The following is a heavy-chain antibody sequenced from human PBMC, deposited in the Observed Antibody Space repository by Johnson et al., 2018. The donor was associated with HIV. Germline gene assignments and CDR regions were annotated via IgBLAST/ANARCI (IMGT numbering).Heavy chain of an antibody. CDR1: GFTLSTYG. CDR2: ISYDGSNK. V-gene: IGHV3-30*18. CDR3: AKDRYIKGASTGFDI. D-gene: IGHD1-26*01. J-gene: IGHJ3*02. Sequence: VQLVESGGGVVQPGRSLRLSCAASGFTLSTYGMHWVRQAPGNGLEWVAVISYDGSNKYYADSVKGRFTTSRDNSKNTLYLQMNILRSEDTAVYYCAKDRYIKGASTGFDIWGQGTMVTVSS.